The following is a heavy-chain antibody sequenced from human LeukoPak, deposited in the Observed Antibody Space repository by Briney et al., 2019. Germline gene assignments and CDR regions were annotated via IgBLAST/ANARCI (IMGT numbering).Heavy chain of an antibody. CDR1: GFTFSSYS. Sequence: GGSLRLSCAASGFTFSSYSMNWARQAPGKGLEWVSYISSSSSTIYYADSVKGRFTISRDNAKNSLYLQMHSLRAEDTAVYYCAREGHTRYCSSTSCYFAEYFQHWGQGTLVTVSS. J-gene: IGHJ1*01. V-gene: IGHV3-48*01. D-gene: IGHD2-2*01. CDR3: AREGHTRYCSSTSCYFAEYFQH. CDR2: ISSSSSTI.